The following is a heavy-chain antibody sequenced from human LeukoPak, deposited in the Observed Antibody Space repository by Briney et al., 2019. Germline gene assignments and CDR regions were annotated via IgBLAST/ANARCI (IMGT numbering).Heavy chain of an antibody. V-gene: IGHV3-23*01. CDR3: ARSEDIVVVPAACDY. J-gene: IGHJ4*02. CDR2: ISGSGGST. Sequence: GGSLRLSFAASGFTFSSHGMSWVRQAPGKGLEWVSIISGSGGSTHYADSVKGRFIISRDNPKNTLYLQMNSLRAEDTAVYYCARSEDIVVVPAACDYWGQGTLVTVSS. CDR1: GFTFSSHG. D-gene: IGHD2-2*01.